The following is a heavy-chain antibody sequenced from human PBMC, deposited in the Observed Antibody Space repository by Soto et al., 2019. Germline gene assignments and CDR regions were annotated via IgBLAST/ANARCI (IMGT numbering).Heavy chain of an antibody. V-gene: IGHV4-30-4*01. Sequence: SETLSLTCTISGVSISSGDYYWSWIRQPPGKGLEWIGYIYYSGSTYYNPSLKSRVTISVDTSKNQFSLKLSSVTAADTAVYYCARAVGQLLDYWGQGTLVTVSS. J-gene: IGHJ4*02. D-gene: IGHD1-1*01. CDR1: GVSISSGDYY. CDR2: IYYSGST. CDR3: ARAVGQLLDY.